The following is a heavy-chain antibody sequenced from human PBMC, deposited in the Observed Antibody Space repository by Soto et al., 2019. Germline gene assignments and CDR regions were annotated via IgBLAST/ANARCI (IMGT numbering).Heavy chain of an antibody. CDR3: ARIQSDFWSGYYETGFYYFDY. J-gene: IGHJ4*02. D-gene: IGHD3-3*01. V-gene: IGHV2-26*01. CDR2: IFSNDEK. Sequence: QVTLKESGPVLVKPTETLTLTCTVSGFSLSNARMGVSWIRQPPGKALEWLAHIFSNDEKSYSTSLKSRLTISKDTSKSQVVLTMTNMDPVDTATYYCARIQSDFWSGYYETGFYYFDYWGQGTLVTVSS. CDR1: GFSLSNARMG.